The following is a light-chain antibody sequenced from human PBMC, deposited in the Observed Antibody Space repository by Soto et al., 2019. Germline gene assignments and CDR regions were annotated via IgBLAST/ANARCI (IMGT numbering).Light chain of an antibody. V-gene: IGLV1-40*01. Sequence: QSVLTQPPSGSRAPGQSVTISSSGSSSNIGAGYDVHWYQQLPGTAPKLLIYGNSNRPSGVPDRFSGSKSGTSASLAITGLQSEDEADYYCQSYDSSLSGYVFGTGTKLTVL. CDR2: GNS. CDR1: SSNIGAGYD. CDR3: QSYDSSLSGYV. J-gene: IGLJ1*01.